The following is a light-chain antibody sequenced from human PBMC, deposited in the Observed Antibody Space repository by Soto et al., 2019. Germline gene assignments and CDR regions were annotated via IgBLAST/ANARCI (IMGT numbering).Light chain of an antibody. J-gene: IGKJ2*01. V-gene: IGKV1-9*01. CDR1: QGNNSF. CDR2: AAS. CDR3: QQLNDRRFS. Sequence: IQLTQSPSSLSASVGDRVTISCRASQGNNSFVAWYQQKSGKAPKLLIYAASTLQSGVPSRFSGSGSGTDFTLTISSLQPEDFATYYCQQLNDRRFSFGQGTKLDSK.